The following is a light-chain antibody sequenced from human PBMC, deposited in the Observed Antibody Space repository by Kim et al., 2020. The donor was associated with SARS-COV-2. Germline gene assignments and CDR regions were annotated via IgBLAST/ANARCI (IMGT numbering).Light chain of an antibody. CDR3: QSRDSGGNVV. V-gene: IGLV3-19*01. Sequence: SSELTQDPAVSVALGQTVRITCQGDSLRTYYATWYQQKPRQAPLLVIYGRNNRPSGIPDRFSGSASGNTASLTISGAQAEDEADFYCQSRDSGGNVVFGGGTKLTVV. CDR2: GRN. J-gene: IGLJ2*01. CDR1: SLRTYY.